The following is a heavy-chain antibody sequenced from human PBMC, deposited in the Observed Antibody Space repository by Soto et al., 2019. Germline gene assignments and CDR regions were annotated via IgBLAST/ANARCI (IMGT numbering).Heavy chain of an antibody. D-gene: IGHD3-3*01. Sequence: QAQLVQSGAEVKKPGASVKVSCKASGYTFTSYDINWVRQAPGQGLEWLGWMDPNSVSTGYAQNFQGRVTMTRNISINTAHMELSSLRSEDTAVYYCARERKFDFWRKGLDVWGQGTTVTVSS. CDR3: ARERKFDFWRKGLDV. CDR1: GYTFTSYD. V-gene: IGHV1-8*01. CDR2: MDPNSVST. J-gene: IGHJ6*02.